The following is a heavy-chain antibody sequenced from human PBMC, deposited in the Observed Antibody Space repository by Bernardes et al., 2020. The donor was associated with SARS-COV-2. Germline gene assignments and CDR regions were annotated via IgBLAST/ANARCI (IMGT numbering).Heavy chain of an antibody. Sequence: GGSLRLSCAASGFTFSNFAMSWVRQAPGKGLEWVSTISGSGDNIHYADSVKGRFTISRDNSKNTQFLQMKYLRAEDTAVYYCAKERSVSPTYYFDYWGQGTLVTVSS. D-gene: IGHD4-17*01. CDR3: AKERSVSPTYYFDY. V-gene: IGHV3-23*01. CDR1: GFTFSNFA. J-gene: IGHJ4*02. CDR2: ISGSGDNI.